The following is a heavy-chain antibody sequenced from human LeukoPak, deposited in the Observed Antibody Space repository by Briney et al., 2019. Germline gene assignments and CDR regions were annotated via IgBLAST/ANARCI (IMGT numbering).Heavy chain of an antibody. V-gene: IGHV4-4*07. CDR2: IYTSGST. CDR1: GGAFSNYY. D-gene: IGHD1-14*01. CDR3: ARQPPQYYGMDV. J-gene: IGHJ6*02. Sequence: SETLSLTCTVSGGAFSNYYWSWIRQPAGKGLEWIGRIYTSGSTNYNPSVKSRVTMSVDTSNNQFSLKLTSVTAADTAVYYCARQPPQYYGMDVWGQGTTVTVSS.